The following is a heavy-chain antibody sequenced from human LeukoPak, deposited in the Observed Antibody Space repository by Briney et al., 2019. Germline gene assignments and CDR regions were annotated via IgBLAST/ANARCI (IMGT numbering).Heavy chain of an antibody. J-gene: IGHJ6*04. D-gene: IGHD2-15*01. V-gene: IGHV4-61*01. CDR1: GGSVSSGSYY. CDR2: IYYSGGT. CDR3: ARERNIVVVVAATPSYYYYGMDV. Sequence: SETLSLTCTVSGGSVSSGSYYWSWIRQPPGKGLEWIGYIYYSGGTNYNPSLKSRVTISVDTSKNQFSLKLSSVTAADTAVYYCARERNIVVVVAATPSYYYYGMDVWGKGTTVTVSS.